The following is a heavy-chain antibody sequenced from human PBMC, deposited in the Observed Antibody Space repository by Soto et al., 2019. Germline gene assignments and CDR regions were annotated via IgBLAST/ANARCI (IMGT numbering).Heavy chain of an antibody. CDR1: GYSFTNFH. CDR2: IDPSGGIT. J-gene: IGHJ4*02. Sequence: QVQLSQVGAEVKKPGSSVKVSCKASGYSFTNFHIHWVRQAPGQGLEWMGMIDPSGGITRDAQRRQGRITMARDASTSTVYMELRSLTSEDTAVYYCAREVIGHDNYETIGYYFDHWGQGTLVTVSS. V-gene: IGHV1-46*01. D-gene: IGHD3-22*01. CDR3: AREVIGHDNYETIGYYFDH.